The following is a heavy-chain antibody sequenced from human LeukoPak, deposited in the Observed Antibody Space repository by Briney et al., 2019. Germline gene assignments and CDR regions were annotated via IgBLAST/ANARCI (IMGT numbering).Heavy chain of an antibody. J-gene: IGHJ5*02. CDR1: GFTFSNAW. V-gene: IGHV3-15*01. CDR2: IKSKTDGGTT. CDR3: TTGRIAALSWFDP. D-gene: IGHD6-6*01. Sequence: PGGSLRLSCAASGFTFSNAWMSWVRQAPGKGLEWVGRIKSKTDGGTTDYAAPVQGRFTISRDDSKNTLYLQMNSLKTDDTAVYYCTTGRIAALSWFDPWGQGTLVTVSS.